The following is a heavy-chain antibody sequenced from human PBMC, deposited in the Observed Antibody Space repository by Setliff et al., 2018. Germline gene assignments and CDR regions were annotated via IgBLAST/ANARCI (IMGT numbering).Heavy chain of an antibody. V-gene: IGHV1-3*01. D-gene: IGHD3-3*01. Sequence: ASVKVSCKASGYIFTYYAIHWVRQAPGQRLEWMGWINAGNGNTKYSQKFQGRVTITRDTSASTAYMELSSLRSEDTAVYYCARSPPTSTYYDFWSGYSYYFDYWGQGTLVTV. CDR2: INAGNGNT. CDR3: ARSPPTSTYYDFWSGYSYYFDY. CDR1: GYIFTYYA. J-gene: IGHJ4*02.